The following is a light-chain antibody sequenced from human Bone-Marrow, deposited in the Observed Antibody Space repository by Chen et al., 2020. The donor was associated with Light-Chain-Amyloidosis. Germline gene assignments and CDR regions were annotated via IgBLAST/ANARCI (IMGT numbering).Light chain of an antibody. Sequence: QSALTQPASVSGSPGQSITISCTGTSSDVGGYNYVSWYQQHPGKAPKLMIYDVSNRPSGVSNRFSGSKSGNTASRTISGLQAEDEADYYCSSYTSSSTPNWVFGGGTKLTVL. CDR2: DVS. V-gene: IGLV2-14*03. J-gene: IGLJ3*02. CDR3: SSYTSSSTPNWV. CDR1: SSDVGGYNY.